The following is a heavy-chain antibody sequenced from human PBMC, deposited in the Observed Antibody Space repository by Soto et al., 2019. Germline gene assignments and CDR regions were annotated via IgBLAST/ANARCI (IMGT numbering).Heavy chain of an antibody. CDR3: AKDHGDYGFDY. CDR1: GFTFSRFA. D-gene: IGHD4-17*01. V-gene: IGHV3-23*01. Sequence: EVQLLESGGGLVQPGGSLRLACAASGFTFSRFALSWVRQAPGKGLEWVSALSGNGVKTYYADSVRGRFTISRDNSKNTLYLQMNSLRAEDTAAYYSAKDHGDYGFDYWGQGTLVTVSS. J-gene: IGHJ4*02. CDR2: LSGNGVKT.